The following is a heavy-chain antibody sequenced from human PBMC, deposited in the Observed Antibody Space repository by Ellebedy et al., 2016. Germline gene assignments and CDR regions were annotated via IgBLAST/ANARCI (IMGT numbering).Heavy chain of an antibody. CDR3: ARGLRIGKNYYYGMDV. CDR1: GFTFSSYG. D-gene: IGHD5-12*01. Sequence: GESLKISCAASGFTFSSYGMHWVRQAPGKGLEWVAVISYDGSNKYYADSVKGRFTISRDNSKNTLYLQMNSLRAEDTAVYYCARGLRIGKNYYYGMDVWGQGTTVTVSS. CDR2: ISYDGSNK. V-gene: IGHV3-30*03. J-gene: IGHJ6*02.